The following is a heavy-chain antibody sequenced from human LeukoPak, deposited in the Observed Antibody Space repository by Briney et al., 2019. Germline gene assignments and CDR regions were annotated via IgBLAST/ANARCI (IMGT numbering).Heavy chain of an antibody. Sequence: ASVKVSCKASGYTFTGYHMHWVRQAPGQGLEWMGRINPNSGDTNYAQKFQGRVTMTRDTSISAAYVELSRLRSDDTAVYYCARDYCSSTSCLFDYWGQGTLVTVSS. V-gene: IGHV1-2*06. CDR1: GYTFTGYH. CDR2: INPNSGDT. J-gene: IGHJ4*02. CDR3: ARDYCSSTSCLFDY. D-gene: IGHD2-2*01.